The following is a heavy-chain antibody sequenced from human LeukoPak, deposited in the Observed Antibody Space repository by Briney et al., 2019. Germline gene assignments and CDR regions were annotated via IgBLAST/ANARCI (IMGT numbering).Heavy chain of an antibody. CDR2: IYYSGST. J-gene: IGHJ1*01. V-gene: IGHV4-31*03. CDR3: ARDGNYDSSGYYYERYFQH. Sequence: SETLSLTCTVSGGSISSGGYYWSWIRQHPGKGLEWIGYIYYSGSTYYNPSLKSRVTISVDTSKNQFSLKLSSVTAADTAVYYCARDGNYDSSGYYYERYFQHWGQGTLVTVSS. D-gene: IGHD3-22*01. CDR1: GGSISSGGYY.